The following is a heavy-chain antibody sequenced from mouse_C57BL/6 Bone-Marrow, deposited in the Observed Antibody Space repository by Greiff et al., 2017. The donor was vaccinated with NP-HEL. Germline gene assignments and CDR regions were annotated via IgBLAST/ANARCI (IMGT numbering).Heavy chain of an antibody. CDR1: GYAFSSSW. CDR3: EREGNY. CDR2: IYPGDGDT. Sequence: VQLQQSGPELVKPGASVKISCKASGYAFSSSWMNWVKQRPGKGLEWIGRIYPGDGDTNYNGKFKGKATLTADKSSSTAYMQLSSLTSGDSAVYFCEREGNYWGQGTTLTVSS. V-gene: IGHV1-82*01. J-gene: IGHJ2*01.